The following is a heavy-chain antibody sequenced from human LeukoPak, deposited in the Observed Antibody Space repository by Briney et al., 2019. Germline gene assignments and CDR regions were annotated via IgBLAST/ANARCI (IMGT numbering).Heavy chain of an antibody. J-gene: IGHJ4*02. CDR3: ASCGDIVATACDY. CDR1: GGAFSSYA. V-gene: IGHV1-69*06. D-gene: IGHD5-12*01. Sequence: SVKVSCKASGGAFSSYAISWVRQAPGQGLEWMGGIIPIFGTANYAQKFQGRVTITADKSTSTAYMELSSLRSEDTAVYYCASCGDIVATACDYWGQGTLVTVSS. CDR2: IIPIFGTA.